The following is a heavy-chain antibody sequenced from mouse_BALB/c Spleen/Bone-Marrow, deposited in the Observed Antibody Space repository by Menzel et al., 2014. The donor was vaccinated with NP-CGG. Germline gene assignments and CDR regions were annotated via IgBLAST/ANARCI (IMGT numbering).Heavy chain of an antibody. Sequence: QVQLKESGAELVKPGASVKLPCKASGYTFTSYYMYWVKQRPGQGLEWIGGINPSNGGTNFNEKFKSKATLTVDKSSSAAYMQLGSLTSEDSAVYYCTRYTYGDYPYYYAMDYWGQGTSGTVSS. D-gene: IGHD2-13*01. J-gene: IGHJ4*01. V-gene: IGHV1S81*02. CDR1: GYTFTSYY. CDR3: TRYTYGDYPYYYAMDY. CDR2: INPSNGGT.